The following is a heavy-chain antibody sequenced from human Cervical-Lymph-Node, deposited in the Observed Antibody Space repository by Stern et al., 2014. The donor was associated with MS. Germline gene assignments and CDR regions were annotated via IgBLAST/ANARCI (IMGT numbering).Heavy chain of an antibody. J-gene: IGHJ6*02. D-gene: IGHD4-11*01. CDR1: GYTFTDYY. V-gene: IGHV1-2*06. Sequence: QVQLGQSGAEVKKPGASVKVSCKASGYTFTDYYMHWVRQAPGQGLEWVGRINPSAGGTNSAQEFRGRVAMTTDTSINTAYLELSRLTSDDTAVYFCARAYGNHNLYYYGMDVWGQGTTVTVSS. CDR2: INPSAGGT. CDR3: ARAYGNHNLYYYGMDV.